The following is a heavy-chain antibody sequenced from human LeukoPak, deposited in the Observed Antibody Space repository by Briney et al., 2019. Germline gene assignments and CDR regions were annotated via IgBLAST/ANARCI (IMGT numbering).Heavy chain of an antibody. CDR1: GFTFTDYW. D-gene: IGHD1-7*01. J-gene: IGHJ4*02. CDR2: IRQDGSET. V-gene: IGHV3-7*01. CDR3: ASRAGKPGNTPWCFDY. Sequence: GGSLRLSCAASGFTFTDYWMTWVRQAPGKGPEWVANIRQDGSETNYVDSVRGRFTIARDNTKNSLYLQMTSLRGEDTAVYYCASRAGKPGNTPWCFDYWGQGALATVSS.